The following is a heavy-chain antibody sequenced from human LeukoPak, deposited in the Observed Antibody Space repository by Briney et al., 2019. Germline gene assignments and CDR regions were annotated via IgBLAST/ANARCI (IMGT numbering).Heavy chain of an antibody. CDR1: GGSISSYY. V-gene: IGHV4-59*01. CDR3: ARAMGYNYGPSTSFDY. J-gene: IGHJ4*02. CDR2: IYYSGST. D-gene: IGHD5-18*01. Sequence: ASETLSLTCTVSGGSISSYYWSWIRQPPGKGLEWIGYIYYSGSTNYNPSLKSRVTISVDTSKNQFSLKLSSVTAADTAVYYCARAMGYNYGPSTSFDYWGQGTLVTVSS.